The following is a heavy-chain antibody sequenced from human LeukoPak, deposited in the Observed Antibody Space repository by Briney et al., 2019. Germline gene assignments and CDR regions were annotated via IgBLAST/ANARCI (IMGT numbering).Heavy chain of an antibody. CDR3: ARVGKRGYSGYDRSGPFDY. CDR2: INPNSGGT. CDR1: GYTFTVYY. V-gene: IGHV1-2*02. Sequence: GASVTVSCKASGYTFTVYYMHWVRQAPGQGLEWMGWINPNSGGTNYAQKFQGRVTMTRDTSTSTVYMELSSLRSEDTAVYYCARVGKRGYSGYDRSGPFDYWGQGTLVTVSS. D-gene: IGHD5-12*01. J-gene: IGHJ4*02.